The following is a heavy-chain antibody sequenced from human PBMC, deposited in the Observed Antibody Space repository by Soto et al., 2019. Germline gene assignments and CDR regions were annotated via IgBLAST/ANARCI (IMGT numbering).Heavy chain of an antibody. CDR1: GFTFSDHY. V-gene: IGHV3-72*01. CDR3: GRRGTSGRVGLDY. D-gene: IGHD1-26*01. J-gene: IGHJ4*02. Sequence: EAQLVESGGGLVQPGGSLRLSCAVSGFTFSDHYMDWVRQAPGKGLEWVGRIRNRANSYTTEYAASVKGRFTISRDDSNNSQSLQIDSLKTDDTAMYYCGRRGTSGRVGLDYWGQGTLVTVSS. CDR2: IRNRANSYTT.